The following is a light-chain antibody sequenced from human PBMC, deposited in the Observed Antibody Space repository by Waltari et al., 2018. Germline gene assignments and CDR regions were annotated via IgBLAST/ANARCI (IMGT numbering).Light chain of an antibody. Sequence: DIVMTQSPDSLAVSLGERATINCKSSQSVLYSSNNKNYLAWYQQRPGKPPKSLIYWASTRESGVPDRFSGSGSGTDFTLTISSLQAEDVAVYYCQQYYSTPPTFGQGTKLEIK. V-gene: IGKV4-1*01. CDR2: WAS. CDR1: QSVLYSSNNKNY. J-gene: IGKJ2*01. CDR3: QQYYSTPPT.